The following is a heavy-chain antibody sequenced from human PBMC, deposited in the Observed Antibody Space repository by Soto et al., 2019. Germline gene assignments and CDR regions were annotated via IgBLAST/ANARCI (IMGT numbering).Heavy chain of an antibody. V-gene: IGHV3-30-3*01. CDR1: GFTFSSYA. D-gene: IGHD5-18*01. J-gene: IGHJ6*02. CDR3: ARGLVDSYGSYYYYGMDV. Sequence: PGGSLRLSCAASGFTFSSYAMHWVRQAPGKGLEWVAVISYDGSNKYYADSVKGRFTISRDNSKNTLYLQMNSLRAEDTAVYYCARGLVDSYGSYYYYGMDVWGQGATVTVSS. CDR2: ISYDGSNK.